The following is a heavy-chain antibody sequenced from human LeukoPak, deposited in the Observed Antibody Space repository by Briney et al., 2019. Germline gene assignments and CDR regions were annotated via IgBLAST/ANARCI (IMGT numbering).Heavy chain of an antibody. V-gene: IGHV1-18*01. CDR3: ARSSQYYYDSSGYRYFDY. J-gene: IGHJ4*02. CDR1: GYTFSGYS. D-gene: IGHD3-22*01. CDR2: INAYNVNT. Sequence: ASVKVPCRASGYTFSGYSITWVRQSPGQGLEWMGWINAYNVNTKYAQKLQGRVTMTTDTSTSTAYMELRSLRSDDTAVYYCARSSQYYYDSSGYRYFDYWGQGTLVTVSS.